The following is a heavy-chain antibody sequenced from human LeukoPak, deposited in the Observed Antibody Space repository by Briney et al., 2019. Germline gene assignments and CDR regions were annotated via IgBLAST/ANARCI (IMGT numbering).Heavy chain of an antibody. CDR2: IYYSGST. CDR1: GGSISSYY. CDR3: ARPTYGSSGHLVFDI. D-gene: IGHD3-22*01. V-gene: IGHV4-59*01. J-gene: IGHJ3*02. Sequence: SETLSLTCTVSGGSISSYYWSWIRQPPGKGLEWIGYIYYSGSTNYNPSLKSRVTISVDTSKNQFSLKLSSVTAADTAVYYCARPTYGSSGHLVFDIWGQGTMVTVSS.